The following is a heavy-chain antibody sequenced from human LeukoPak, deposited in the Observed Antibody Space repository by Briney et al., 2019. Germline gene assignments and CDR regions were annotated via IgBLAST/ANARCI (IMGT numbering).Heavy chain of an antibody. D-gene: IGHD4-17*01. CDR3: AKDKGAYGSETGFDI. J-gene: IGHJ4*02. CDR1: GFTFSSSA. CDR2: ISGSGGST. V-gene: IGHV3-23*01. Sequence: PGGSLRLSCAASGFTFSSSAMSWVRQAPGKGLEWGSAISGSGGSTYYTDSAKGGFTISRDNSKNTLYLQMDSLRAEDRAVYYGAKDKGAYGSETGFDIWGQGILVTVSS.